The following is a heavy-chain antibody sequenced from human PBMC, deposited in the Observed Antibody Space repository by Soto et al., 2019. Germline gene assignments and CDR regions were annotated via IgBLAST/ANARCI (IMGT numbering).Heavy chain of an antibody. CDR3: ARSPRSSPYFDY. CDR1: GYTFSNFW. CDR2: IYPGDYET. Sequence: GESLKISCQPSGYTFSNFWIGWVRQLPGKGLEWMGIIYPGDYETRYSPSFHGKVPISADRSINTAYLQWNSLEASDTAFYFCARSPRSSPYFDYWGQGALVTVSS. V-gene: IGHV5-51*01. D-gene: IGHD6-13*01. J-gene: IGHJ4*02.